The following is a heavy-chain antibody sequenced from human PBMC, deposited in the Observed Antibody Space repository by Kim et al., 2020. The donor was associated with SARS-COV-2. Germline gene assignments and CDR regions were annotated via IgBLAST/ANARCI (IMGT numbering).Heavy chain of an antibody. D-gene: IGHD1-1*01. Sequence: ASVKVSCKVSGYTLTELSMHWVRQAPGKGLEWMGGFDPEDGETIYAQKFQGRVTMTEDTSTDTAYMELSSLRSEDTAVYYCATALGTHYYYGMDVWGQGTTVTVSS. CDR3: ATALGTHYYYGMDV. V-gene: IGHV1-24*01. CDR2: FDPEDGET. J-gene: IGHJ6*02. CDR1: GYTLTELS.